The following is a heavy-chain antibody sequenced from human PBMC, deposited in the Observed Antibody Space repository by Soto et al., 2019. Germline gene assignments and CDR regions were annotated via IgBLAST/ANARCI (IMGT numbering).Heavy chain of an antibody. V-gene: IGHV4-39*01. CDR2: IYYSGST. Sequence: SETLSLTCTVSGGSISSSSYYWGWIRQPPGKGLEWIGSIYYSGSTYYNPSLKSRVTISADTSKNQFSLKLSSVTAADTAVYYCARPVNYYYYYMDVWGKGTMVTVSS. CDR3: ARPVNYYYYYMDV. J-gene: IGHJ6*03. CDR1: GGSISSSSYY.